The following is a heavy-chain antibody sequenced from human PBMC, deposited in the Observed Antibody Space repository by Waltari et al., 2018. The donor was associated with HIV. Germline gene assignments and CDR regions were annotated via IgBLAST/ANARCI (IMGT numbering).Heavy chain of an antibody. Sequence: QVQLEESGGRVVQPGRSLRLTCVASGFNFSTSGMHWVRQAPGKELEWVVVISYNGLNKDYVDSVEGRFTISRDNSNSTLFLQMSSLRPDDTAVDYCAKDLVTRGFFYFYGMHVWGQGTTVTVSS. J-gene: IGHJ6*02. CDR1: GFNFSTSG. CDR2: ISYNGLNK. D-gene: IGHD2-15*01. V-gene: IGHV3-30*18. CDR3: AKDLVTRGFFYFYGMHV.